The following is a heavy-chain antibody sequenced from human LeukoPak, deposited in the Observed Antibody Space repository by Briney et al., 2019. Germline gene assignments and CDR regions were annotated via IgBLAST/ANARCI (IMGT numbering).Heavy chain of an antibody. Sequence: TSETLSLTCTVSGGSISSHYWSWIRQPPGKGLEWIGYIYYSGSTNYNPSFKSRVTISVDTSNNQFSLKLSSVTAADTAVYYCARESGYCSSTSCPYGGNYYYYYMDVWGKGTTVTVSS. J-gene: IGHJ6*03. D-gene: IGHD2-2*01. CDR1: GGSISSHY. CDR3: ARESGYCSSTSCPYGGNYYYYYMDV. CDR2: IYYSGST. V-gene: IGHV4-59*11.